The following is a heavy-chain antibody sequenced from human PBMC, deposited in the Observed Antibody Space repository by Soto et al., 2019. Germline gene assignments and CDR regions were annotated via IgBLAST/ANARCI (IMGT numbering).Heavy chain of an antibody. D-gene: IGHD3-22*01. CDR1: GFSVISNY. J-gene: IGHJ4*02. CDR3: ARQIYDSDTGPSFQYYFDS. Sequence: WVSLRRSCAASGFSVISNYMSWVRQAPGKGLEWVSVIYSGCSAFYADAVKGRFTVSRDRSKNTLYLHMNSLRASDTAMYYCARQIYDSDTGPSFQYYFDSWGQGTPVTVSS. CDR2: IYSGCSA. V-gene: IGHV3-53*01.